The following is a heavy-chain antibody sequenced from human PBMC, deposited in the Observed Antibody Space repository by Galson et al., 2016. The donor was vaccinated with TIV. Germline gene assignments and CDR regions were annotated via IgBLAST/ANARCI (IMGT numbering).Heavy chain of an antibody. CDR2: IVPMFGTT. D-gene: IGHD3-22*01. J-gene: IGHJ5*02. V-gene: IGHV1-69*13. CDR1: GVTFSYFA. CDR3: ARGRGIHDSSGYFLFDH. Sequence: SVKVSCKASGVTFSYFAFSWVRQAPGQGLEWMGGIVPMFGTTNYAQKFQGRVTISADESTTTAYLELSSLRSADTAVYYGARGRGIHDSSGYFLFDHWGQGTLVTVSS.